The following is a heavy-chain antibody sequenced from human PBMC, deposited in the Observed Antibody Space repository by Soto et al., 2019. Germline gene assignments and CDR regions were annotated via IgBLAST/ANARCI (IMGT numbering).Heavy chain of an antibody. CDR1: GFTFNSND. CDR3: VKHQVSLVRGISPFDD. V-gene: IGHV3-23*01. Sequence: PGGSLRLSCAVSGFTFNSNDMTWVRQAPGKGLEWVSTISSSGAFTYHADSVRGRPTISRDNSKNTVYLQMNSLRAEDTAVYYCVKHQVSLVRGISPFDDWGQGARVTVAS. J-gene: IGHJ4*02. D-gene: IGHD3-10*01. CDR2: ISSSGAFT.